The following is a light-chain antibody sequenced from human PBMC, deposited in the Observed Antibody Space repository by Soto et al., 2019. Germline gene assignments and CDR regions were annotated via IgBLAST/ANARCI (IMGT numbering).Light chain of an antibody. Sequence: DIQMTQSPSSLSASVGDRVTITCRASQNIRSYLNWYQQRIGKAPKVLIYAASSLQSGVPSRFSGSGSVTDFTLTISSLQPEDFATYYCQQSSSSPRTFGQGTKVDIK. CDR2: AAS. V-gene: IGKV1-39*01. CDR3: QQSSSSPRT. CDR1: QNIRSY. J-gene: IGKJ1*01.